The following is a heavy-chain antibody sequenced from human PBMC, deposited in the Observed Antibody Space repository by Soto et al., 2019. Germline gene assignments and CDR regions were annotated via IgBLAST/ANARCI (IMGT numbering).Heavy chain of an antibody. J-gene: IGHJ4*02. D-gene: IGHD3-22*01. CDR1: GFTFGDYA. Sequence: GGSLRLSCTTSGFTFGDYAMSWFRQAPGKGLEWIGYIRSNTYGGTTDYAASVKGRFTISRDDSKSIAYLQMNSLKTEDTAVFYCARLRYYDGNGYYYGSADYWGQGTQVTVSS. CDR2: IRSNTYGGTT. CDR3: ARLRYYDGNGYYYGSADY. V-gene: IGHV3-49*03.